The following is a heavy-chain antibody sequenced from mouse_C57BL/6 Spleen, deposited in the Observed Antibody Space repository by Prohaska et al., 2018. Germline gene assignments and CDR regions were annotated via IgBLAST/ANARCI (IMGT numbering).Heavy chain of an antibody. CDR2: INPNNGGT. J-gene: IGHJ3*01. CDR3: ARGCSSGYLFAY. CDR1: GYTFTDYY. V-gene: IGHV1-26*01. Sequence: SVKISCKASGYTFTDYYMNWVKQSHGKRLEWIGDINPNNGGTSYNQKFKGKATLTVDKSSSTAYMELRSLTSEDSAVYYCARGCSSGYLFAYWGQGTLVTVSA. D-gene: IGHD3-2*02.